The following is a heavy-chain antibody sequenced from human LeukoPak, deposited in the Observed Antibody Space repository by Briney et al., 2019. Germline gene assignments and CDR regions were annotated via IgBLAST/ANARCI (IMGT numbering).Heavy chain of an antibody. CDR1: GGSISSYY. D-gene: IGHD6-6*01. CDR3: ARDFRSSFDP. CDR2: IYYSGST. V-gene: IGHV4-59*01. Sequence: SETLSLTCTVSGGSISSYYWSWIRQPPGKGLEWIGYIYYSGSTNHNPSLKSRVTISVDTSKNQFSLKLSSVAAADTAVYYCARDFRSSFDPWGQGTLVTVSS. J-gene: IGHJ5*02.